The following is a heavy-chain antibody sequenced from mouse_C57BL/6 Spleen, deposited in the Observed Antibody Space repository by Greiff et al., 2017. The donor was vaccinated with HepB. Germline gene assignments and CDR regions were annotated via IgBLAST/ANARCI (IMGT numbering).Heavy chain of an antibody. D-gene: IGHD1-1*01. J-gene: IGHJ2*01. CDR2: IHPNSGST. Sequence: VQLQESGAELVKPGASVKLSCKASGYTFTSYWMHWVKQRPGQGLEWIGMIHPNSGSTNYNEKFKSKATLTVDKSSSTAYMQLSSLTSEDSAVYYCARGVGDYFDYWGQGTTLTVSS. V-gene: IGHV1-64*01. CDR3: ARGVGDYFDY. CDR1: GYTFTSYW.